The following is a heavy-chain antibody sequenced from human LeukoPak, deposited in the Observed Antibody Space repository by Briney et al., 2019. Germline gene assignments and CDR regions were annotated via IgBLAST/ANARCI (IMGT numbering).Heavy chain of an antibody. CDR2: IYTSGST. D-gene: IGHD3-10*01. J-gene: IGHJ4*02. Sequence: PSETLSLTCTVSGGSISSGSYYWSWIRQPAGKGLEWIGRIYTSGSTNYNPSLKSRVTISVDTSKNQFSLKLSSVTAADTAVYYCARASTPFGELLYIDYWGQGTLVTVSS. CDR1: GGSISSGSYY. CDR3: ARASTPFGELLYIDY. V-gene: IGHV4-61*02.